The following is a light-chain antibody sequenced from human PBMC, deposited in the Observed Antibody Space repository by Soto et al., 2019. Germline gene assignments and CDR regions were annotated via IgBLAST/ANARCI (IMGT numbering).Light chain of an antibody. J-gene: IGKJ1*01. CDR2: VAS. V-gene: IGKV1-17*01. CDR1: QDIGIN. CDR3: LQHNAYPLT. Sequence: DIQMTQSPSSLSASVGDRVTMTCRASQDIGINLGWFQQKPGKAPKRLIYVASSLQSGVPSRFSGSRSGTEFTLTISSLQPEDFASYFCLQHNAYPLTVGQGTKV.